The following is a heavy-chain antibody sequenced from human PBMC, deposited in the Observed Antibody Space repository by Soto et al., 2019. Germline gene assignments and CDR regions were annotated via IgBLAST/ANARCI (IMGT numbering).Heavy chain of an antibody. J-gene: IGHJ3*02. Sequence: SVKVSCKASGFTFTSSAVQWVRQARGQRLEWIGWIVVGSGNTNYAQKFQERVTITRDMSTSTAYMELSSLRSEDTVVYYFAALRPYYYDSSGYYFNAFDIWGQGTMVTVSS. CDR2: IVVGSGNT. CDR1: GFTFTSSA. V-gene: IGHV1-58*01. D-gene: IGHD3-22*01. CDR3: AALRPYYYDSSGYYFNAFDI.